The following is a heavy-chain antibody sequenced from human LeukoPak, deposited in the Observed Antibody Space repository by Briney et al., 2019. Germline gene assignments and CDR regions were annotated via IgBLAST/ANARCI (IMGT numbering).Heavy chain of an antibody. CDR2: MNPNSGNT. V-gene: IGHV1-8*03. D-gene: IGHD2-2*01. Sequence: ASVKVSCKASGYTFTSYDINWVRQATGQGLEWMGWMNPNSGNTGCAQKFQGRVTITRNTSLNTAYMELSSLGSEDTAVYYCARVRAYCSSTSCPPSYWGQGTLVTVSS. J-gene: IGHJ4*02. CDR3: ARVRAYCSSTSCPPSY. CDR1: GYTFTSYD.